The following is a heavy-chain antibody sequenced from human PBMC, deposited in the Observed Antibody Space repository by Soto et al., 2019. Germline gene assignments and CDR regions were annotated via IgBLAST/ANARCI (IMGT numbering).Heavy chain of an antibody. CDR3: ARDGYYYDSSGYFDY. D-gene: IGHD3-22*01. V-gene: IGHV3-33*01. CDR2: IWYDGSNK. J-gene: IGHJ4*02. CDR1: GFTFSSYG. Sequence: GGSLRLSCAASGFTFSSYGMHWVRQAPGKGLEWVAVIWYDGSNKYYADSVKGRFTISRDNSKNTLYLQMNSLRAEDTAVYYCARDGYYYDSSGYFDYWGQGTLVTVSS.